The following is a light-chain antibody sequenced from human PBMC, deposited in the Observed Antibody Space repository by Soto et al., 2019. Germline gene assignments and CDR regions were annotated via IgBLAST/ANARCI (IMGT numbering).Light chain of an antibody. Sequence: DIGLTQSPSTLSASVGERATLTCRASQSISSWLAWYQQKPAKAANRLIYDGASLESGGPPRCCGSRAGTEVTLTIISLQPDDFFAEYYCHQYGNPRTFGQGTKVDIK. CDR1: QSISSW. J-gene: IGKJ1*01. CDR3: HQYGNPRT. CDR2: DGA. V-gene: IGKV1-5*01.